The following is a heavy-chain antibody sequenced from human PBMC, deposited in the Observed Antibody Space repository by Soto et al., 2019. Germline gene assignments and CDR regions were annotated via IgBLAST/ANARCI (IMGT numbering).Heavy chain of an antibody. CDR1: GGTFSSYA. CDR3: ARGTPITMVRGVFRRSWGVNWFDT. Sequence: SVKVSCKASGGTFSSYAISWVRQAPGQGLEWMGGIIPIFGTANYAQKFQGRVTITADESTSTAYMELSSLRSEDTAVYYCARGTPITMVRGVFRRSWGVNWFDTWGQGTLVTVSS. V-gene: IGHV1-69*13. J-gene: IGHJ5*02. D-gene: IGHD3-10*01. CDR2: IIPIFGTA.